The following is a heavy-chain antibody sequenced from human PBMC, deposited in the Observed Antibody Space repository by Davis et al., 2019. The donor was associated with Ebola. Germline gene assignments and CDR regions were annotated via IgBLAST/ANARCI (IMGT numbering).Heavy chain of an antibody. CDR2: ISWDGGST. Sequence: PGGSLRLSCAASGFTFDDYTMHWVRQAPGKGLEWVSLISWDGGSTYYADSVKGRFTISRDNSKNSLYLQMNSLRTEDTALYYCAKEGLLPRYDFWSGYYTGYFDYWGQGTLVTVSS. CDR1: GFTFDDYT. CDR3: AKEGLLPRYDFWSGYYTGYFDY. D-gene: IGHD3-3*01. J-gene: IGHJ4*02. V-gene: IGHV3-43*01.